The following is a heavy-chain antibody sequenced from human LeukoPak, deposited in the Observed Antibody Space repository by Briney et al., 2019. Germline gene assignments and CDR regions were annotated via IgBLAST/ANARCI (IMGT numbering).Heavy chain of an antibody. J-gene: IGHJ6*03. V-gene: IGHV3-23*01. D-gene: IGHD3-3*01. Sequence: GGSLRLSCAASGFTFSNYGMTWVRQAPGKGLEWVSGISDSGGSTKHAVSVKGRFTISRDNSKDTLYPQMNSLRAEDTAVYYCAKIGRRYDFWTGYYEEEVDYMDVWGKGTTVTVSS. CDR1: GFTFSNYG. CDR2: ISDSGGST. CDR3: AKIGRRYDFWTGYYEEEVDYMDV.